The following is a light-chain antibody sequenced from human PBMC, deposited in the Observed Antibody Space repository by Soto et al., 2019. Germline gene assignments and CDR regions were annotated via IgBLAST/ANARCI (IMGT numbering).Light chain of an antibody. CDR3: SSYTSSITLV. CDR1: SSDVRGYNY. J-gene: IGLJ2*01. Sequence: QSALTQPASVSGSPGQSITISCTGTSSDVRGYNYVSWYQQHPGKAPKLMIYDVSNRPSGVSNRFSGSKSGNTASLTISGLQAEDEGDYYCSSYTSSITLVFGGGTKLTVL. CDR2: DVS. V-gene: IGLV2-14*01.